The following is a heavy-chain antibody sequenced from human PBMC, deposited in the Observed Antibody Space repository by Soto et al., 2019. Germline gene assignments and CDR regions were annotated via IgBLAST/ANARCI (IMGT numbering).Heavy chain of an antibody. V-gene: IGHV1-58*01. CDR2: IVVGSGNT. D-gene: IGHD6-19*01. CDR3: AVDEGAFIAVAGAYYIDY. J-gene: IGHJ4*02. Sequence: RGQRLEWIGWIVVGSGNTNYAQKFQERVTITRDMSTSTAYMELGSLRSEDTAVYYCAVDEGAFIAVAGAYYIDYWGQGTLGTVSS.